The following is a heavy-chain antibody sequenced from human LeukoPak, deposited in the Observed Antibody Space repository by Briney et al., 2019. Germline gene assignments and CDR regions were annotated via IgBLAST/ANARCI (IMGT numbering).Heavy chain of an antibody. V-gene: IGHV3-7*03. CDR2: INPDGSER. D-gene: IGHD6-19*01. J-gene: IGHJ6*02. Sequence: GGSLRLSCAASGFSFSSYYMSWVRQAPGKGLEWVALINPDGSERYYVDSVKGRFTISRDNARNSLYLQMNSLRDDDTAMYFCTRDLAAVPGPRMDVWGQGTTVTVSS. CDR3: TRDLAAVPGPRMDV. CDR1: GFSFSSYY.